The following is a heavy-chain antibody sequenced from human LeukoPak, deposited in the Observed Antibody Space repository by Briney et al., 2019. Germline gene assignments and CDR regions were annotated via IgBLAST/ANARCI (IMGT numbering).Heavy chain of an antibody. Sequence: GESLKISCKGSGYRFNDYWIGWVRQMPGKGLQWTGVIYPDDSDIRYSPSLQGQVTISADKSIITAYLQWSSLKASDTAMYYCARHGRGSRSPNAFDFWGQGTMVTVSS. J-gene: IGHJ3*01. V-gene: IGHV5-51*01. CDR1: GYRFNDYW. CDR2: IYPDDSDI. D-gene: IGHD3-10*01. CDR3: ARHGRGSRSPNAFDF.